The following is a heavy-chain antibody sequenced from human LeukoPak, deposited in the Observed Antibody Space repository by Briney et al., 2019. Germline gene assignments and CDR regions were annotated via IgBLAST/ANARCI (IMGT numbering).Heavy chain of an antibody. CDR1: GFTDSSNY. Sequence: GGSLRLSCAASGFTDSSNYMSGVRPAPGKGLEGVSVIYSGGSTNYADSVKGRFTIYRDNSKNTLYPQMNSLRAEDTAVYYCARAIGRWLNLGYWGQGTLVTVSS. CDR2: IYSGGST. J-gene: IGHJ4*02. CDR3: ARAIGRWLNLGY. D-gene: IGHD5-24*01. V-gene: IGHV3-66*01.